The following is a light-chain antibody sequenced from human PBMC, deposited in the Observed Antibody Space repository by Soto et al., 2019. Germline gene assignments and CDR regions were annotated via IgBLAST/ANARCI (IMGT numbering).Light chain of an antibody. CDR2: ENN. CDR3: QSYDADFVI. V-gene: IGLV6-57*04. Sequence: NFMLTQPHSGSESPGKTVTISCTRSSGSIANNYVQWYQQRPGSAPTTVIYENNLRPSGGPGRFSGSTDASSNSAALTNSGLQTEDEADYYCQSYDADFVIFGGGTELTVL. CDR1: SGSIANNY. J-gene: IGLJ2*01.